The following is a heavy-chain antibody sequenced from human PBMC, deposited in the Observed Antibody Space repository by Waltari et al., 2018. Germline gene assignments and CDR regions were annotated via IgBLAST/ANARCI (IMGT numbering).Heavy chain of an antibody. D-gene: IGHD4-17*01. J-gene: IGHJ4*02. V-gene: IGHV4-31*03. CDR1: GGSISMGGYY. Sequence: QVQLQESGPGLVKPSPTLSLTCTVSGGSISMGGYYWSWIRQHPGKGLEWIGYINHSGSTYYNPSLKSRVTISVDRSKNQFSLKLSSVTAADTAVYYCARTLRRHDYGDGLIGSFDYWGQGTLVTVSS. CDR3: ARTLRRHDYGDGLIGSFDY. CDR2: INHSGST.